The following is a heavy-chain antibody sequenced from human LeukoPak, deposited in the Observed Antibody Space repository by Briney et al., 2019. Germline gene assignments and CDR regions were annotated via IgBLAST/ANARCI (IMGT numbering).Heavy chain of an antibody. J-gene: IGHJ4*02. Sequence: GGSLRLXCTASGFTYGDYAMSWFRQAPGKGLEWVGFIRSKAYGVTTEYAASVKGRFTISRDGSKSIAYLQMNSLKTEDTAVYYCTRFPGYCSGGSCFKFDYWGQGTLVTVSS. CDR1: GFTYGDYA. CDR3: TRFPGYCSGGSCFKFDY. D-gene: IGHD2-15*01. CDR2: IRSKAYGVTT. V-gene: IGHV3-49*01.